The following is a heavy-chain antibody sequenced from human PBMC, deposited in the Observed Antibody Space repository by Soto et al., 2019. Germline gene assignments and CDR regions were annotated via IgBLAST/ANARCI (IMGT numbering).Heavy chain of an antibody. CDR2: IYHGGAT. J-gene: IGHJ4*02. CDR1: GGSLRSGSYY. Sequence: SETLSLTCTVSGGSLRSGSYYWSWIRQPPGKGLEWIGYIYHGGATTYNASLKSRVTISVDTSKNQFFLKVNFVTAADTAFYYCARVGERWQYFDWFYYFDSWGQGALVTVSS. V-gene: IGHV4-61*01. CDR3: ARVGERWQYFDWFYYFDS. D-gene: IGHD3-9*01.